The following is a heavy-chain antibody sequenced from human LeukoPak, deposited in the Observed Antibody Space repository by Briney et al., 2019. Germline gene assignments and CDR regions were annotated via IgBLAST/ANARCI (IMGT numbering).Heavy chain of an antibody. D-gene: IGHD2-15*01. Sequence: PSETLSLTCTVSGGSISTYYWSWIRQPPGKGLEWIGSIYYSGSTYYNPSLKSRVTISVDTSKNQFSLKLSSVTAADTAVYYCARESMLVAATSWFDPWGQGTLVTVSS. CDR3: ARESMLVAATSWFDP. CDR1: GGSISTYY. CDR2: IYYSGST. V-gene: IGHV4-39*07. J-gene: IGHJ5*02.